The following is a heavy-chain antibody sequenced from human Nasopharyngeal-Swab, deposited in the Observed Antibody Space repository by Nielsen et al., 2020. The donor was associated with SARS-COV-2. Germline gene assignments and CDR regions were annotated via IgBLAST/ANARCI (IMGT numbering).Heavy chain of an antibody. Sequence: ASVKVSCKASGYRFTGYGINWVRQAPGQGLEWMGWISAYNTNTDYAQKFQGRVTVTTDTSTSTAYMELRSLRSDDTAVYYCARSIGGNHPALGVNFDLWGRGTLVTVSS. V-gene: IGHV1-18*01. J-gene: IGHJ2*01. CDR1: GYRFTGYG. CDR2: ISAYNTNT. D-gene: IGHD2-21*01. CDR3: ARSIGGNHPALGVNFDL.